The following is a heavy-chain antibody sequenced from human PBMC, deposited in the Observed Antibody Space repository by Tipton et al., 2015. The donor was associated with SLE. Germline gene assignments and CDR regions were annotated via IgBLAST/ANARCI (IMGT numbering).Heavy chain of an antibody. CDR1: GGSISSSSYY. Sequence: TLSLTCTVSGGSISSSSYYWGWIRQPPGKGLEWIGSIYYSGSTYYNPSLKSRVTISGATSKNQFSLKLSSVTAADRAVYYCARLKYSSSHFDYWGQGTLVTVSS. CDR2: IYYSGST. J-gene: IGHJ4*02. D-gene: IGHD6-6*01. V-gene: IGHV4-39*01. CDR3: ARLKYSSSHFDY.